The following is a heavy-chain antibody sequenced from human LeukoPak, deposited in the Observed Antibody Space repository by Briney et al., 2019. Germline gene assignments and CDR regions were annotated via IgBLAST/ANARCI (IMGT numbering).Heavy chain of an antibody. Sequence: SETLSLTCAVYGGSFSGYYWSWIRQPPGKGLEWIGETNHSGSTNYNPSLKSRVTISVDTSKNQFSLKLSSVTAADTAVYYCARGPRMTRTYYYYYGMDVWGQGTTVTVSS. CDR3: ARGPRMTRTYYYYYGMDV. V-gene: IGHV4-34*01. CDR1: GGSFSGYY. CDR2: TNHSGST. J-gene: IGHJ6*02. D-gene: IGHD2-15*01.